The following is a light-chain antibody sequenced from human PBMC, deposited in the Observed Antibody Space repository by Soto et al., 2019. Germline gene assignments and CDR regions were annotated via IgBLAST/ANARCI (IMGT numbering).Light chain of an antibody. Sequence: EVVLTQSPGVLSVSPGERVTLSCRASQSVSSSYLAWYQQKPGQAPTLLIYGASSRAIDIPERFSGSGSGTDFTLTISRLEPEDVAVYYCQQHGGSHWTFGQGTKVEIK. CDR2: GAS. V-gene: IGKV3-20*01. J-gene: IGKJ1*01. CDR1: QSVSSSY. CDR3: QQHGGSHWT.